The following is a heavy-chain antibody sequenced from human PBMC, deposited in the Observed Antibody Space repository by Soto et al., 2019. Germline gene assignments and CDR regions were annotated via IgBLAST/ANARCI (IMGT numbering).Heavy chain of an antibody. J-gene: IGHJ4*02. CDR3: ARALLRLGELSFGSFDY. CDR2: FIPILGTT. Sequence: QVHLVQSGAEVRKPGSSVKVSCKASGGTFRNHGINWVRQAPGQGLEWVGAFIPILGTTNYEPKFQGRVTITADESTSTAYMQLSSLRSEDSAIYFCARALLRLGELSFGSFDYWGQGTLVTVSS. CDR1: GGTFRNHG. V-gene: IGHV1-69*01. D-gene: IGHD3-16*01.